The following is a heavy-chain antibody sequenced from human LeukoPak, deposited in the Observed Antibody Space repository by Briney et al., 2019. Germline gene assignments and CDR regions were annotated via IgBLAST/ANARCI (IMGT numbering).Heavy chain of an antibody. J-gene: IGHJ4*02. CDR2: ISAYNGNT. CDR1: GYTFTSYG. D-gene: IGHD2-15*01. Sequence: ASVKGSCKASGYTFTSYGISWVRQAPGRGLEWMGWISAYNGNTNYAQKRQGRVTMTTDTSTSTAYMELRSLRSDDTAVYYCARDRFILGYCSGGSCPFDYWGQGTLVTVSS. CDR3: ARDRFILGYCSGGSCPFDY. V-gene: IGHV1-18*04.